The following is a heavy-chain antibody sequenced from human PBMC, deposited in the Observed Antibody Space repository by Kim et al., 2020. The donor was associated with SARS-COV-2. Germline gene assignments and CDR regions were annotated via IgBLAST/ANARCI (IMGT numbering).Heavy chain of an antibody. D-gene: IGHD1-26*01. V-gene: IGHV1-46*01. Sequence: ASVKVSCKASGYTFTNYKMHCVRQAPGQGLEWMGILTPIDGATTFAQKFQGRVTLTRDTSTSTVYMELGSLGSADTAVYYCARDTTKWSFDYWGQGTLVTVSS. CDR3: ARDTTKWSFDY. CDR1: GYTFTNYK. CDR2: LTPIDGAT. J-gene: IGHJ4*02.